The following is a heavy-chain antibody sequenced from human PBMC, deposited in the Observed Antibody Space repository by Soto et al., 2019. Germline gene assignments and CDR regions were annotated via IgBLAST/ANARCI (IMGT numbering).Heavy chain of an antibody. J-gene: IGHJ4*01. Sequence: GQPQQGGAGLLKPSETRSLTGAVNGGAFSGYYWCWIPKPPGKGLGWVGEVNHSGTTNYNPSLKSRVTISVATAKNQFSLKLSSVTAADTAVYYYAGVLEHGGYGDWGHRTPGIVST. V-gene: IGHV4-34*01. CDR3: AGVLEHGGYGD. D-gene: IGHD5-12*01. CDR1: GGAFSGYY. CDR2: VNHSGTT.